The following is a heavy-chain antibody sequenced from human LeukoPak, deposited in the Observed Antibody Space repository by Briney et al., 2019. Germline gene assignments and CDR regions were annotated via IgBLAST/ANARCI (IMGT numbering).Heavy chain of an antibody. D-gene: IGHD3-10*01. Sequence: GGSLRLSCAASGFTFSTFAMNWVRQAPGKRLERVSGITNSDGNTYYTDSVKGRFTVSRDNSKNTPYLQMNSLRAEDTAVYYCAKGDAWLRFGEWSQGTLVTVSS. V-gene: IGHV3-23*01. CDR3: AKGDAWLRFGE. CDR1: GFTFSTFA. J-gene: IGHJ4*02. CDR2: ITNSDGNT.